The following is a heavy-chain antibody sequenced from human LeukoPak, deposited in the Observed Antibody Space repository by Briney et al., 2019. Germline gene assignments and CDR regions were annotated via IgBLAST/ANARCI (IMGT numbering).Heavy chain of an antibody. D-gene: IGHD1-26*01. CDR1: GFAFSSYW. V-gene: IGHV3-7*01. CDR3: ARLGGSYYTY. Sequence: GGSLRLSCVASGFAFSSYWMTWVRQAPGKGLEWVANIKQDGGEEYYVDPEKGRFTISRDNAKNSLFLQMNSLRVEDTAVYYCARLGGSYYTYWGQGTLVTVSS. CDR2: IKQDGGEE. J-gene: IGHJ4*02.